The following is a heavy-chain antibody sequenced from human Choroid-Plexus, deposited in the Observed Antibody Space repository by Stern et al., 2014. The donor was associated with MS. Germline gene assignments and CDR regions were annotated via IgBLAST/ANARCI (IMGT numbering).Heavy chain of an antibody. V-gene: IGHV3-7*03. CDR1: GFTFGNYW. D-gene: IGHD3-3*01. CDR3: AKGFNTILGIVTQRGSGMDV. J-gene: IGHJ6*02. Sequence: EVQLLESGGGLVQPGGSLTISCTAAGFTFGNYWMTWVRQAPGKGLEWVANIKEDGTEKNDVGSVKGPFPSTTDNGRNSFYLQKNSLRSEDTAPYFRAKGFNTILGIVTQRGSGMDVWGQGTTVIVSS. CDR2: IKEDGTEK.